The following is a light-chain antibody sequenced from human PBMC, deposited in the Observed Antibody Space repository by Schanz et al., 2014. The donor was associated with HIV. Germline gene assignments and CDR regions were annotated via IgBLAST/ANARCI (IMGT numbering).Light chain of an antibody. J-gene: IGKJ4*01. Sequence: EIVLTQSPGTLSLSPGDRATLSCRASQSVSNRYLAWYQQTRGQAPRLLIYGASSRATGIPDRFSGSGSGTDFTLTISRLEPEDFALYYCQQGGSWPLTFGGGTTVEIK. CDR2: GAS. CDR1: QSVSNRY. V-gene: IGKV3-20*01. CDR3: QQGGSWPLT.